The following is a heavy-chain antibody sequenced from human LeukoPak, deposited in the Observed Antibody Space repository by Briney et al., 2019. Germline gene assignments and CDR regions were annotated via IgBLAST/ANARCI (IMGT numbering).Heavy chain of an antibody. V-gene: IGHV1-8*01. J-gene: IGHJ6*02. CDR2: MNPNSGNT. Sequence: ASVKVSCKASGYTFTSYDINWVRQATGQGLEWMGWMNPNSGNTGYAQKFQGRVTMTRNTSISTAYMELSSLRSEDTAVYYCARGRETWIQLWPTYYYYGMGVWGQGTTVTVSS. CDR1: GYTFTSYD. CDR3: ARGRETWIQLWPTYYYYGMGV. D-gene: IGHD5-18*01.